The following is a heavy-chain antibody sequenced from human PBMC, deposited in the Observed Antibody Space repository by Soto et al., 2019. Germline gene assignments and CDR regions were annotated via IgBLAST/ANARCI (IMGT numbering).Heavy chain of an antibody. V-gene: IGHV4-34*01. J-gene: IGHJ3*02. Sequence: QVQLQQWGAGLLKPSETLSLTCAVYGGSVSSGSYYWSWIRQPPGKGLEWIGEMSHSGGSHFNPSLKSRLTISVDTSKNQFSLKMSSVTAADTALYYCARVERGTATTVVDAFDIWGPGTMVTVSS. CDR3: ARVERGTATTVVDAFDI. CDR2: MSHSGGS. D-gene: IGHD1-1*01. CDR1: GGSVSSGSYY.